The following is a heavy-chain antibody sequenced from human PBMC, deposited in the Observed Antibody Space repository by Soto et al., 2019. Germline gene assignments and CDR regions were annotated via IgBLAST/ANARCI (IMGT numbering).Heavy chain of an antibody. CDR3: AGASVSYRGYGDAVAM. Sequence: QVQLVESGGGLVQPGRSLRLSCAASGFTFSRYGMNWVRQAPGKGLEWVAGIGFDGNSKSYAASGKGRLTISRDNSTSTLYVQMSSLRVEVTAVYYCAGASVSYRGYGDAVAMCGQGTVVTVSS. D-gene: IGHD5-12*01. J-gene: IGHJ3*02. CDR2: IGFDGNSK. V-gene: IGHV3-33*01. CDR1: GFTFSRYG.